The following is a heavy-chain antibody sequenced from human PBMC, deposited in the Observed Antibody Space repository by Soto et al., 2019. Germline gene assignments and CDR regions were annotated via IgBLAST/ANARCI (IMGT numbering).Heavy chain of an antibody. V-gene: IGHV3-33*01. CDR1: GFTFSSYG. CDR2: IWYDGSNK. Sequence: GGSLRLSCAASGFTFSSYGMHWVRQAPGKGLEWVAVIWYDGSNKYYADSVKGRFTISRDNSKNTLYLQMNSLRAEDTAVYYCARDRIMTPLHSAPSKGGMDVWGQGTKVTVSS. CDR3: ARDRIMTPLHSAPSKGGMDV. D-gene: IGHD2-15*01. J-gene: IGHJ6*02.